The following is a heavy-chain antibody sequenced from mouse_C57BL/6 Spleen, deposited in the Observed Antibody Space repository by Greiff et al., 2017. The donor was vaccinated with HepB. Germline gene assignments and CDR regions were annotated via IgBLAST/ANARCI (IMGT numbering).Heavy chain of an antibody. J-gene: IGHJ2*01. CDR1: GYSITSGYY. CDR2: ISYDGSN. Sequence: EVQLVESGPGLVKPSQSLSLTCSVSGYSITSGYYWNWIRQFPGNKLEWMGYISYDGSNNYNPSLKNRISITPDTSKNQFFLKLNSVTTEDTATYYWASDCDNTVVGGFDYWGQGTTLTVSS. CDR3: ASDCDNTVVGGFDY. V-gene: IGHV3-6*01. D-gene: IGHD1-1*01.